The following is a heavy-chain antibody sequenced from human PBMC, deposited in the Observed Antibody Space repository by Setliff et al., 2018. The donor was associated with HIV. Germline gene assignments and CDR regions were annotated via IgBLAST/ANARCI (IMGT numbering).Heavy chain of an antibody. V-gene: IGHV4-39*01. J-gene: IGHJ4*02. Sequence: PSETLSLTCAVSGGHIISSTFYWGWIRQPPGTGLEWIGTIYYTGSTYHHPSHKSRLTISVDTSKNQLSLRLTSVTATDTAVYYCASLRTAPAGRPYPPGYWGQGTLVTVSS. CDR3: ASLRTAPAGRPYPPGY. D-gene: IGHD6-13*01. CDR1: GGHIISSTFY. CDR2: IYYTGST.